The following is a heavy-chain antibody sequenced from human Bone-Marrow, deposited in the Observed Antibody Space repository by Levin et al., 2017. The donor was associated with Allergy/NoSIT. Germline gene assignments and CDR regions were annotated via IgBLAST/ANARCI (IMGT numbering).Heavy chain of an antibody. CDR1: GFMFSDYS. CDR3: ARGIIGDVRVAHKEAFDI. V-gene: IGHV3-21*01. J-gene: IGHJ3*02. CDR2: ISSSGSDM. D-gene: IGHD2-8*02. Sequence: GGSLRLSCTVSGFMFSDYSIYWVRQAPGKGLEWVSSISSSGSDMYYVDSVKGRFTISRDNAKNSLTLQMNSLRAEDTAVYYCARGIIGDVRVAHKEAFDIWGQGTMVSVSS.